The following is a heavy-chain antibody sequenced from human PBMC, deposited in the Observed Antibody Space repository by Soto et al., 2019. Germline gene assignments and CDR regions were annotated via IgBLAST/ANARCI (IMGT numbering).Heavy chain of an antibody. V-gene: IGHV1-24*01. D-gene: IGHD6-19*01. CDR2: FDPEDGET. CDR3: ATGPPLRGWYKRYYYYYMDV. J-gene: IGHJ6*03. Sequence: QVQLVQSGAEVKKPGASVKVSCKVSGYTLTELSMHWVRQAPGKGLEWMGGFDPEDGETIYAQKFQGRVTMTEDTSTDLDYMELSSLRSEDTAVYYCATGPPLRGWYKRYYYYYMDVRGKGTTVTVSS. CDR1: GYTLTELS.